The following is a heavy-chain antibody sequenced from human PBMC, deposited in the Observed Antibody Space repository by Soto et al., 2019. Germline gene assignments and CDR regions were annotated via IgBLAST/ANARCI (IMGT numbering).Heavy chain of an antibody. D-gene: IGHD1-26*01. CDR1: GGSISSYY. CDR3: ARYTGTYYVY. J-gene: IGHJ4*02. V-gene: IGHV4-59*01. CDR2: IYYTGST. Sequence: SETLSLTCTVSGGSISSYYWSWIRQPPGKGLEWIGFIYYTGSTSCNPSLKSRVTLSVDTAKNQLSLKLSSVTAADTAVYFCARYTGTYYVYWGQGTLVTVSS.